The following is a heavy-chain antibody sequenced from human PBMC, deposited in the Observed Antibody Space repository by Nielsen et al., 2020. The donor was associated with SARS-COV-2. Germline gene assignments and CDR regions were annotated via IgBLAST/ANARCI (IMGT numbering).Heavy chain of an antibody. CDR3: AQLSELELPTS. D-gene: IGHD1-7*01. CDR2: ISDSGGST. Sequence: GESLKISCGASGFTFSSYWMTWVRQAPGKGLEWVSGISDSGGSTFYADSVKGRFTISRDNSKNTLYLQMNSLRADDTAVYYCAQLSELELPTSWGQGTLVTVSS. J-gene: IGHJ5*02. CDR1: GFTFSSYW. V-gene: IGHV3-23*01.